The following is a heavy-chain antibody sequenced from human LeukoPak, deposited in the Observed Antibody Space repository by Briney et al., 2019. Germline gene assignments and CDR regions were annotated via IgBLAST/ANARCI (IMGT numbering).Heavy chain of an antibody. CDR3: VLDLFSSFAFDI. V-gene: IGHV3-74*01. CDR2: INSDGSST. Sequence: PGGPQRLSCAASGFTFSRYWMHWLRQAPGKGLLWVSRINSDGSSTYYADSVKGRFTTSRDNATNALHLQMNSLTAEDTAVYYCVLDLFSSFAFDIWGQGTMVTVSS. CDR1: GFTFSRYW. J-gene: IGHJ3*02. D-gene: IGHD3/OR15-3a*01.